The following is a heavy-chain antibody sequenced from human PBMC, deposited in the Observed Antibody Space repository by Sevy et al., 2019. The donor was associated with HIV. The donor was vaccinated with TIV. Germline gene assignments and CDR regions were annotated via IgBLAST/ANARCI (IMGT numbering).Heavy chain of an antibody. J-gene: IGHJ4*02. D-gene: IGHD6-19*01. CDR1: GFTFSSYA. CDR3: AKYRYEQWLVRGGFDY. V-gene: IGHV3-23*01. Sequence: CGFLRLSCAASGFTFSSYAMSWVRQAPGKGLERVSAISGSGGSTYYADSVKGRFTISRDNSKNTLYLQMNSLRAEDTAVYYCAKYRYEQWLVRGGFDYWGQGTLVTVSS. CDR2: ISGSGGST.